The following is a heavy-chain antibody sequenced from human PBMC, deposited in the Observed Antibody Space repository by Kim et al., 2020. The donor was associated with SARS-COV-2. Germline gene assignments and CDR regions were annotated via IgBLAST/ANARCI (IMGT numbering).Heavy chain of an antibody. Sequence: GGSLRLSCAASGFNFDDYGMNWVRQAPGKGLEWVSFISSSGTTADYADSVKGRFTISRDNAKNSLYLLMSSLRDNDTAVYYCARRNSVARYFDFWGE. J-gene: IGHJ4*02. V-gene: IGHV3-48*02. CDR3: ARRNSVARYFDF. CDR2: ISSSGTTA. D-gene: IGHD5-12*01. CDR1: GFNFDDYG.